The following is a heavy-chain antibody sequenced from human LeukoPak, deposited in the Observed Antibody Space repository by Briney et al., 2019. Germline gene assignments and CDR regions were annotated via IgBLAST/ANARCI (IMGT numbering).Heavy chain of an antibody. CDR2: ISWTSASI. V-gene: IGHV3-9*01. CDR3: AKDRQWELRGDYFDY. D-gene: IGHD1-26*01. Sequence: GGSLRLSCAASGFTFDDYAMHWVGQAPGKGVEGVAGISWTSASIGYADSVNGRFTISRDNAKNSLYLQMNSLRAEDTALYYCAKDRQWELRGDYFDYWGQGTLVTVSS. CDR1: GFTFDDYA. J-gene: IGHJ4*02.